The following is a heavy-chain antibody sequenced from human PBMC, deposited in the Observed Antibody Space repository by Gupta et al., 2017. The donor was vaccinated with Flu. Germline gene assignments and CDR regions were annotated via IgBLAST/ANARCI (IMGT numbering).Heavy chain of an antibody. J-gene: IGHJ4*02. D-gene: IGHD5-24*01. CDR2: MSFDGYYT. V-gene: IGHV3-30*18. CDR1: GFAFSSYA. Sequence: QVQLVESGGGVVPPGRSPRLSCAASGFAFSSYAMHWVRQAPGKGLEWVAVMSFDGYYTHYADSVKGRFTISRDNSRNTLYLQMNSLRAEDTAVYHCAKVSDPGRWLHFDNWGQGTLVTVSS. CDR3: AKVSDPGRWLHFDN.